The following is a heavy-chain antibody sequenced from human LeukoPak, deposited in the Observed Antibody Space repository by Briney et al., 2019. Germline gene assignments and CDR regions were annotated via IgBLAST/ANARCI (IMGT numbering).Heavy chain of an antibody. CDR3: AKVGYSYGYSSLIDY. Sequence: GGSLRLSCAASGFTFSAYGMHWVRQAPGQGLEWVAVIWPDGSIEYYADSVKGRFTVSRDNSKNTLYLQMNSLRAEDTAVYYCAKVGYSYGYSSLIDYWGQGTLVTVSS. V-gene: IGHV3-33*06. CDR1: GFTFSAYG. D-gene: IGHD5-18*01. CDR2: IWPDGSIE. J-gene: IGHJ4*02.